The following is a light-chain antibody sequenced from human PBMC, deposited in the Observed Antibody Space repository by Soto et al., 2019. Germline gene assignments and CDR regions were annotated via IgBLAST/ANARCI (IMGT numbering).Light chain of an antibody. V-gene: IGKV3-11*01. CDR3: QQRSNWPIT. Sequence: EIVLTQSPSTLSSSPGERATLSCRASQSINSYLAWFRQKPGQAPRLLIYDASNRASGIPARISGSGSGTDFTLTISSLEPEDFAVYYCQQRSNWPITFGQGTRLEIK. CDR1: QSINSY. J-gene: IGKJ5*01. CDR2: DAS.